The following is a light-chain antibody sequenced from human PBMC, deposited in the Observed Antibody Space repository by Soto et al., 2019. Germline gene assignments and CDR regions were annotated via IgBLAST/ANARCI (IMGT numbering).Light chain of an antibody. CDR3: AAWDDSLNAVV. J-gene: IGLJ2*01. CDR2: TNT. CDR1: SSNIGSNT. V-gene: IGLV1-44*01. Sequence: QSVLTQPSSASGTPGQRVTISCSGSSSNIGSNTVNWYQQLPGTAPKLLIYTNTQRPSGVPDRFSGSKSGTSASLAISGLQSEDGADYYCAAWDDSLNAVVFGGGTKLTVL.